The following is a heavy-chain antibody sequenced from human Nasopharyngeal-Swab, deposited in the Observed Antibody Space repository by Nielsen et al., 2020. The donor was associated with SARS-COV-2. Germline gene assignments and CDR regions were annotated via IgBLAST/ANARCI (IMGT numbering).Heavy chain of an antibody. D-gene: IGHD5-18*01. Sequence: SETLSLTWTVSGGSISSSSYYWGWIRQPPGKGLEWIGSIYYSGSTYYNPSLKSRVTISVDTSKNQFSLKLSSVTAADTAVYYCARRHGYSYGNWYFDLWGRGTLVTVSS. V-gene: IGHV4-39*01. J-gene: IGHJ2*01. CDR1: GGSISSSSYY. CDR3: ARRHGYSYGNWYFDL. CDR2: IYYSGST.